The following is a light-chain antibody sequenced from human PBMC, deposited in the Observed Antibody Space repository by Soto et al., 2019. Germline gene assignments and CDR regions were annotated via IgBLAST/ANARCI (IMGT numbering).Light chain of an antibody. V-gene: IGKV1-27*01. CDR1: QGISNH. J-gene: IGKJ1*01. CDR2: AAS. Sequence: DIQMTQSPSSLSASIGDRVTITCRARQGISNHLAWYQQRPGKVPKLLIYAASTLQSGVPSRFSGRGSGTDFTLTISSLQPEDVATYYCQKYDSVPWTFGQGTKVEIK. CDR3: QKYDSVPWT.